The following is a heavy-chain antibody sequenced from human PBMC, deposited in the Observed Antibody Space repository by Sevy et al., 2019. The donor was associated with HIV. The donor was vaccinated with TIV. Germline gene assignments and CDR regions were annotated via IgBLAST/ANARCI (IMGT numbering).Heavy chain of an antibody. CDR3: AKDLAVTQSYIYYYDGMDV. CDR1: GFTFSSYG. Sequence: GGSLRLSCAASGFTFSSYGMHWVRQAPGKGLEWVAVISYDGSNKYYADSVKGRFTISRDNSKNTPYLQMNSLRAEDTAVYYCAKDLAVTQSYIYYYDGMDVWGQGTTVTVSS. J-gene: IGHJ6*02. V-gene: IGHV3-30*18. CDR2: ISYDGSNK. D-gene: IGHD3-16*01.